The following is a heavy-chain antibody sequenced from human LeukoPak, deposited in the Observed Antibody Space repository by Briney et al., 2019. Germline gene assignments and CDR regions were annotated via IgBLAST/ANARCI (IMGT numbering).Heavy chain of an antibody. J-gene: IGHJ3*02. CDR2: IYYSGST. Sequence: SETLSLTCTVSGGSISSYYWSWIRQPPGEGLEWIGYIYYSGSTNYNPSLKSRVTISVDTSKNQFSLKLSSVTAADTAVYYCARGYSYGSSAFDIWGQGTMVTVSS. V-gene: IGHV4-59*08. CDR3: ARGYSYGSSAFDI. CDR1: GGSISSYY. D-gene: IGHD5-18*01.